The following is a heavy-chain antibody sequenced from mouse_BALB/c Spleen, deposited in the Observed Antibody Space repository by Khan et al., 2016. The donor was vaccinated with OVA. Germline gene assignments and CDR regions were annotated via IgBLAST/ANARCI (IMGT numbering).Heavy chain of an antibody. CDR1: GFTFSNYA. CDR3: ARDYWFAY. CDR2: ISSGGST. V-gene: IGHV5-6-5*01. J-gene: IGHJ3*01. Sequence: VQLKESGGGLVKPGGSLKLSCAASGFTFSNYAMSWVRQTPEKRLEWVASISSGGSTYYPDSVKGRFTISRDNARNILYLQMSRLGSEDTSMYYCARDYWFAYWGQGTLVTVSA.